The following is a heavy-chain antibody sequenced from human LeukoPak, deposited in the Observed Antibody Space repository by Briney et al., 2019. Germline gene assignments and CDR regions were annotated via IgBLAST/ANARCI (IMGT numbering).Heavy chain of an antibody. V-gene: IGHV3-21*01. CDR2: ISSSSSYI. J-gene: IGHJ4*02. CDR1: GFTFSSYS. CDR3: ATETGTRGDY. D-gene: IGHD1-7*01. Sequence: GGSLRLSCAASGFTFSSYSMNWVRQAPGKGLEWVSSISSSSSYIYYADSVEGRFTISRDNAKNSLYLQMNSLRAEDTAVYYCATETGTRGDYWGQGTLVTVSS.